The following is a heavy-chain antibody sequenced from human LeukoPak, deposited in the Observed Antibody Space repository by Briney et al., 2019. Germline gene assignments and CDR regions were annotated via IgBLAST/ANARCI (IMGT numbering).Heavy chain of an antibody. V-gene: IGHV3-74*01. D-gene: IGHD3-10*01. Sequence: GGSLRLSCAASGFTFSSYWMHWVRQAPGKGLVWVSRINTDGSSTSYADSVKGRFTISRDNAKNTLYLQMNSLRAEDTAVYYCAREDSSELFGDYWGQGTLVTVSS. CDR1: GFTFSSYW. CDR2: INTDGSST. J-gene: IGHJ4*02. CDR3: AREDSSELFGDY.